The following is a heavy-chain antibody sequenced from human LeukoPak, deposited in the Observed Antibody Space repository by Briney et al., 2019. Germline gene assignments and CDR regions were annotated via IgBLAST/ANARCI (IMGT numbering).Heavy chain of an antibody. Sequence: GGSLRLSCAASGFTFSSYLMCWVRQAPGKGLEWVANIKPDGTEKQYVDSVKGRLTISRDNAKNSLYLQMNSLRVDDTAVYYCATTTRSRSWDYWGQGTLVTVSS. CDR1: GFTFSSYL. CDR2: IKPDGTEK. D-gene: IGHD1-1*01. J-gene: IGHJ4*02. V-gene: IGHV3-7*01. CDR3: ATTTRSRSWDY.